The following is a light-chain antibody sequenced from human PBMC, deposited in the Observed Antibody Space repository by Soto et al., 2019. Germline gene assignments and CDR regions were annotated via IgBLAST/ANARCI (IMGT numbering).Light chain of an antibody. Sequence: DIQMTQFPSTLSASVGDRVTITCRASQSISNRLAWFQQKSGEAPNLLIHKASSLESGVPSRFSGSGSGTEFILTISSLQPDDFATYYCQQYNTYSWTFGQGTKVEIK. J-gene: IGKJ1*01. CDR2: KAS. CDR1: QSISNR. V-gene: IGKV1-5*03. CDR3: QQYNTYSWT.